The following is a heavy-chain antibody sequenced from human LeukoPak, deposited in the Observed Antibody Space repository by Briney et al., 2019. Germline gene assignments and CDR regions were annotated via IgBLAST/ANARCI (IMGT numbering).Heavy chain of an antibody. CDR2: ISSSSSYI. D-gene: IGHD2-15*01. Sequence: PGGSLRLSCAASGFTFSSYSMNWVRQAPGKGLEWASSISSSSSYIYYADSVKGRFTISRDNAKNSLYLQMNSLRAEDTAVYYCARAPGYCSGGSCYHDYWGQGTLVTVSS. CDR1: GFTFSSYS. V-gene: IGHV3-21*01. CDR3: ARAPGYCSGGSCYHDY. J-gene: IGHJ4*02.